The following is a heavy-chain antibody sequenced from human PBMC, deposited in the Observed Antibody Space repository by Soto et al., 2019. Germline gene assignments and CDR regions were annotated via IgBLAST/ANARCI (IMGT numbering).Heavy chain of an antibody. V-gene: IGHV3-33*01. CDR3: ARDSSGWGPLDY. D-gene: IGHD3-22*01. CDR1: GFTFSNFG. Sequence: QVPLVESEGGVVQPGRSLTLSCVGSGFTFSNFGMHWVRQAPGKGLEWVAVSWYDGSNKYYADSVKGRFTISRDNSKNTLYLQMNSLGAEDTAVYYCARDSSGWGPLDYWGQGTLVTVSS. CDR2: SWYDGSNK. J-gene: IGHJ4*02.